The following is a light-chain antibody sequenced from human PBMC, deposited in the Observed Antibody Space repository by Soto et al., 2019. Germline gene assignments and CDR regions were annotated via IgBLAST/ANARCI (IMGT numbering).Light chain of an antibody. CDR1: SSDVGTYNL. J-gene: IGLJ2*01. Sequence: QSALTQPASVSGSPGQSITISCTGTSSDVGTYNLVSWYQQHPGKAPKLMIYEGNKRPSGVSNRFSGSKSGNTASLTISGLQAEDEADYYCCSYAGSNNVIFGGGTKLTVL. V-gene: IGLV2-23*01. CDR3: CSYAGSNNVI. CDR2: EGN.